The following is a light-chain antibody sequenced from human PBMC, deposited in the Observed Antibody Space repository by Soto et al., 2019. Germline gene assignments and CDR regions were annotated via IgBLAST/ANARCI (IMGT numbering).Light chain of an antibody. Sequence: EIVLTQSPGTLSLSPGERATLSCGASQSVSFNYLAWYQQKVGLAPRLLIYDASRRATGTPDRFSGSGSGTDFTLTISRLEQEDFAVYVCQQYGSSPYTFGQGTNLEIK. V-gene: IGKV3D-20*01. CDR1: QSVSFNY. J-gene: IGKJ2*01. CDR3: QQYGSSPYT. CDR2: DAS.